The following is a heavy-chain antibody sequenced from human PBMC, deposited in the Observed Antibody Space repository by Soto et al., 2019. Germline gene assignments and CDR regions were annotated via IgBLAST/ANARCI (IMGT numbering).Heavy chain of an antibody. V-gene: IGHV3-33*01. D-gene: IGHD2-2*01. CDR2: IWYDGSNK. CDR1: GFTFSSYG. J-gene: IGHJ4*02. Sequence: GGSLRLSCAASGFTFSSYGMHWVRQAPGKGLEWVAVIWYDGSNKYYADSVKSRFTISRDNSKNTLYLQMNSLRAEDTAVYYCARGEYQLLSLDYWGQGTLVTVSS. CDR3: ARGEYQLLSLDY.